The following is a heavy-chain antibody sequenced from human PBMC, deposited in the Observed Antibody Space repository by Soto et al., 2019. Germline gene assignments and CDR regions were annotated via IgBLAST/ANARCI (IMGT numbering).Heavy chain of an antibody. CDR2: IIPILGIA. CDR1: GGTFSSYT. J-gene: IGHJ6*03. D-gene: IGHD2-2*03. Sequence: SVKVSCKASGGTFSSYTISWVRQAPGQGLEWMGRIIPILGIANYAQKFQGRVTITADKSTSTAYMELSSLRSEDTAVYYCARGIGYCSSTSCYYTPYYMDVWGKGTTVTVSS. V-gene: IGHV1-69*02. CDR3: ARGIGYCSSTSCYYTPYYMDV.